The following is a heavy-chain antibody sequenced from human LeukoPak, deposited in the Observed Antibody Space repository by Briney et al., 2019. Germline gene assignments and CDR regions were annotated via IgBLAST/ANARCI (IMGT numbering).Heavy chain of an antibody. Sequence: ASVKVSCKASGYTFTGYYMHWVRQAPGQGLEWMGWINPNSGGTNYAQKFQGRVTMTRDTSISTAYMELSRLRSGDTAVYYCARKRGVVIPGLGYWGQGTLVTVSS. CDR1: GYTFTGYY. CDR3: ARKRGVVIPGLGY. J-gene: IGHJ4*02. D-gene: IGHD3-3*01. V-gene: IGHV1-2*02. CDR2: INPNSGGT.